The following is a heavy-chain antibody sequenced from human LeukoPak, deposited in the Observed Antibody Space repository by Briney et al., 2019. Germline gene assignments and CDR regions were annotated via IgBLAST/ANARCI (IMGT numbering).Heavy chain of an antibody. CDR1: GGSFSGYY. V-gene: IGHV4-34*01. Sequence: PSETRSLTCAVYGGSFSGYYWSWIRQPPGKGLEWIGEINHSGSTNYNPSLKSRVTISVDTSKNQFSLKLSSVTAADTAVYYCARAGDSSGYWRGDFDYWGQGTLVTVSS. CDR3: ARAGDSSGYWRGDFDY. CDR2: INHSGST. D-gene: IGHD3-22*01. J-gene: IGHJ4*02.